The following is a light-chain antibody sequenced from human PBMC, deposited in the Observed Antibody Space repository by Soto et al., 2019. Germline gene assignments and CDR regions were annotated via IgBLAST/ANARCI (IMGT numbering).Light chain of an antibody. CDR3: SSYTTSGTLV. V-gene: IGLV2-14*03. CDR1: SSDVGSYNY. J-gene: IGLJ1*01. Sequence: QSALTQSASVSGSPGQSIIISCTGTSSDVGSYNYVSWYQHHPGKAPKFMIYDVSNRPSGVSNRFSGSKSGNTASLTISGLHADDEADYYCSSYTTSGTLVFGSGTKLTVL. CDR2: DVS.